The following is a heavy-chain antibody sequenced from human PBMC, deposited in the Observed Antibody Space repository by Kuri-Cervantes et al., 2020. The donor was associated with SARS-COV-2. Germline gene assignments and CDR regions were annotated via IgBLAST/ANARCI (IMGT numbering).Heavy chain of an antibody. CDR2: IWYDGSNK. CDR1: GFTFRSSG. V-gene: IGHV3-33*08. J-gene: IGHJ4*02. Sequence: GESLKISCAASGFTFRSSGMHWVRQAPGKGLEWVAVIWYDGSNKYYADSVKGRFTISRDNSKNTLYLQMNSLRAEDTAVYYCARAQQWLEPNFDYWGQGTLVTVSS. D-gene: IGHD6-19*01. CDR3: ARAQQWLEPNFDY.